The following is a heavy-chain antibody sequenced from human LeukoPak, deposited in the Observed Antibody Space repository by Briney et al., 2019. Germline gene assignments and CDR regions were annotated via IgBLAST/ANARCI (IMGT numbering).Heavy chain of an antibody. V-gene: IGHV4-59*08. D-gene: IGHD2-15*01. Sequence: SETLSLTCTVSGGSISSYYWSWVRQPPGKGLEWIGYISYSGSTDSNPSLKSRVTISVDTSKNQISLKLSSVTAADTAVYYCARTYCRGGSCHFDYWGQGTLVTVSS. J-gene: IGHJ4*02. CDR1: GGSISSYY. CDR3: ARTYCRGGSCHFDY. CDR2: ISYSGST.